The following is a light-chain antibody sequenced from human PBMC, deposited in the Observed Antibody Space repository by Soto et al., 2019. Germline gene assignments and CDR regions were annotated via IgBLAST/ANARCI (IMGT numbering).Light chain of an antibody. CDR3: QQYESTPPT. J-gene: IGKJ2*01. V-gene: IGKV4-1*01. CDR2: WAS. CDR1: QSVLYSSNNKNY. Sequence: DIVMTQSPASLAVSLGARATINCKSSQSVLYSSNNKNYLAWYQQRPGQPPKLLIYWASTRESGVPDRFSGSGSGTDFTLTITSLLAEDVAVYYCQQYESTPPTFGQGTKLEIK.